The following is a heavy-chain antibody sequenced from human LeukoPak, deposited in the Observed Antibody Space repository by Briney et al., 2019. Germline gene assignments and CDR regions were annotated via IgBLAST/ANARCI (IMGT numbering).Heavy chain of an antibody. Sequence: GGSLRLSCAASGFTFSSYGMNWVRQAPGKGLEWVSGISGGGGSSYYADSVKGRFTISRDNSKNTLYLQMSSLRAEDTAVYYCAKDREVEMALSGYWGQGTLVTVSS. J-gene: IGHJ4*02. D-gene: IGHD5-24*01. CDR3: AKDREVEMALSGY. V-gene: IGHV3-23*01. CDR1: GFTFSSYG. CDR2: ISGGGGSS.